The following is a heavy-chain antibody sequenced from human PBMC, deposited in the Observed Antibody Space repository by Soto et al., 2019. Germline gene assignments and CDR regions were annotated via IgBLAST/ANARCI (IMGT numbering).Heavy chain of an antibody. CDR2: MNPNSGNT. CDR1: GYTFTSYD. V-gene: IGHV1-8*01. CDR3: ERGQYYDFWSGYSHNWFDP. J-gene: IGHJ5*02. D-gene: IGHD3-3*01. Sequence: ASVKVSCKASGYTFTSYDINWVRQATGQGLEWMGWMNPNSGNTGYAQKFQGRVTMTRNTSISTAYMELSSLRSEDTAVYYCERGQYYDFWSGYSHNWFDPWGQGTLVTVSS.